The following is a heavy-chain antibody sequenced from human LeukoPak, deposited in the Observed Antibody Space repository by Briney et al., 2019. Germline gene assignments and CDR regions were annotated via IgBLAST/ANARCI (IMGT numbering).Heavy chain of an antibody. V-gene: IGHV4-39*07. J-gene: IGHJ4*02. CDR1: GGSISTSGYY. CDR2: IDSSGNA. CDR3: TRDRGQWLVDY. Sequence: SSETLSLTCTVSGGSISTSGYYWGWIRQPPGKGLEYFASIDSSGNAYYNPSLQSRVTISADTSKNQFSLKLSSVTAADTAVYYCTRDRGQWLVDYWGQGTLVTVSS. D-gene: IGHD6-19*01.